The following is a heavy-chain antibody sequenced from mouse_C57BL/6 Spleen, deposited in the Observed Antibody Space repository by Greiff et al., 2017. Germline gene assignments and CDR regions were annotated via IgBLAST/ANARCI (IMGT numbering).Heavy chain of an antibody. J-gene: IGHJ2*01. Sequence: EVQLQESGPELVKPGASVKMSCKASGYTFTDYNMHWVKQSHGKSLEWIGYINPNNGGTSYNQKFKGKATLTVNKSSSTAYMELRSLTSEDSAVYYCARYPTVVPLTKENYFDYWGQGTTLTVSS. V-gene: IGHV1-22*01. CDR3: ARYPTVVPLTKENYFDY. CDR2: INPNNGGT. D-gene: IGHD1-1*01. CDR1: GYTFTDYN.